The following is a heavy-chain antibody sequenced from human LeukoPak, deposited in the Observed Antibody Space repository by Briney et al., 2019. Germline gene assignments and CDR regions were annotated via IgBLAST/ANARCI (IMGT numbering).Heavy chain of an antibody. V-gene: IGHV1-2*02. J-gene: IGHJ4*02. CDR3: ARVRFLARLTEGYDSSGYYFYY. D-gene: IGHD3-22*01. CDR2: ISPNSGGT. Sequence: ASVKVSCKASGYTFTGYYMHWVRQAPGQGLEWMGWISPNSGGTNYAQKFQGRVTMTRDTSISTAYMELSRLRSDDTAVYYCARVRFLARLTEGYDSSGYYFYYWGQGTLVTVSS. CDR1: GYTFTGYY.